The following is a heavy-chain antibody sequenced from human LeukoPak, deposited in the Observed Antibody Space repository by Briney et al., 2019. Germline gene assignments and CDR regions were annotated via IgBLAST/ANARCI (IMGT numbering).Heavy chain of an antibody. CDR2: VYYSGSS. Sequence: SETLSLTCTVSGGSISSYYWSWIRQPPGKGLDWIGYVYYSGSSNYNPSLKSRVTISVDTSKNQFSLKLSSVTAADTAVYYCARHKMGPYYYDSSGYGSFGLWGQGTLVTVSS. CDR1: GGSISSYY. CDR3: ARHKMGPYYYDSSGYGSFGL. V-gene: IGHV4-59*08. D-gene: IGHD3-22*01. J-gene: IGHJ4*02.